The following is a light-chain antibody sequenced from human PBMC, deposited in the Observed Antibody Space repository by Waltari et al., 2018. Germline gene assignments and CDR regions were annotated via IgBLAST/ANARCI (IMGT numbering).Light chain of an antibody. V-gene: IGKV1-5*03. CDR2: KTS. Sequence: DIQVTQSPSTLSASVGDRVNITCRASQSIDTWLAWHQQKPGKAPKLLLYKTSTLESGVPSRFSGSGSGTEFTLTISSLQPDDFATYYCQQYSGYSTFGQGTKLEIK. CDR3: QQYSGYST. J-gene: IGKJ2*01. CDR1: QSIDTW.